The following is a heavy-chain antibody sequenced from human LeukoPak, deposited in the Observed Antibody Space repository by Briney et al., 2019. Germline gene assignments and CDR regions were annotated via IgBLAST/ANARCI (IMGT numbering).Heavy chain of an antibody. CDR2: ITGSGENA. D-gene: IGHD6-6*01. Sequence: PGGSLRLSCTASGFAFYNYAMAWVRLAPGKGLEWVSGITGSGENAYFADSVKGRFTISRDNSKNTLHLEMHSLRADGAHDYDCAKDHKYSSSSSWFDPWGQGTLVIVSS. CDR1: GFAFYNYA. J-gene: IGHJ5*02. CDR3: AKDHKYSSSSSWFDP. V-gene: IGHV3-23*01.